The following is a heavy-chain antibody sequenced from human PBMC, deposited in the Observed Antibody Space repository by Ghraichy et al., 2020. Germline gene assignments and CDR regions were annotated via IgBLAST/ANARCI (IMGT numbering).Heavy chain of an antibody. CDR1: GFTFSSYA. V-gene: IGHV3-30*02. CDR3: AKDQFASGSASYACCDS. Sequence: GGSLRLSCAASGFTFSSYAMHWGRQAPGKGLGLVAVTRDDGNSRYYADSVKGRFTISRDNSRNTLYLQMNGLRVDDTAGYFCAKDQFASGSASYACCDSWGQGPLVTVS. J-gene: IGHJ4*02. CDR2: TRDDGNSR. D-gene: IGHD3-10*01.